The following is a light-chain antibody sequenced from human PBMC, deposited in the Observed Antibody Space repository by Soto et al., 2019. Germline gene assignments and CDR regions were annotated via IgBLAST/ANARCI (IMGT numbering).Light chain of an antibody. CDR1: QTMSSW. V-gene: IGKV1-5*03. CDR2: KVS. CDR3: QHYNSYSEA. Sequence: DIQMTQSPSTLSGSVGDRVTITCRASQTMSSWLAWYQQKPGNAPKLLIYKVSTLKSGVPSRFSGSGSGTEFTLTISSLQPDDFATYYCQHYNSYSEAFGQGTKVGIK. J-gene: IGKJ1*01.